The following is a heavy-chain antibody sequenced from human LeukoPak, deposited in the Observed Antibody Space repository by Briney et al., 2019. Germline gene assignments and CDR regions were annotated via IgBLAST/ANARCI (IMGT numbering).Heavy chain of an antibody. V-gene: IGHV4-38-2*02. CDR1: GYSISNGYY. Sequence: SETLSLTCTVSGYSISNGYYWGWIRRPPGKGLEWIGTTYHSGTSYYNPSLKSRVTISVDTSKNQLSLKVNSVTAADTAVYYCARSVEGYCRGGSCYSYSYYMDVWGKGTTVTVSS. J-gene: IGHJ6*03. CDR3: ARSVEGYCRGGSCYSYSYYMDV. CDR2: TYHSGTS. D-gene: IGHD2-15*01.